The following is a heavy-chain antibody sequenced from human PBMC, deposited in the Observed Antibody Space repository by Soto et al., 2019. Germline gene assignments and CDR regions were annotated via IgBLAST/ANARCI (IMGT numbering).Heavy chain of an antibody. J-gene: IGHJ4*02. D-gene: IGHD2-15*01. CDR3: ARDYPGYGCSGGSCYFFY. Sequence: SVKVSCKASGGTFSSYAISWVRQAPGQGLEWMGWIIPIFGTANYAQKFQGRVTITADESTSTAYMELSSLRSEDTAVYYCARDYPGYGCSGGSCYFFYWGQGTLVTVS. CDR1: GGTFSSYA. CDR2: IIPIFGTA. V-gene: IGHV1-69*13.